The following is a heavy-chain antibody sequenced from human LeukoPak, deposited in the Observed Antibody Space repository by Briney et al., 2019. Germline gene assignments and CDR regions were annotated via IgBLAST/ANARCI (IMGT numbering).Heavy chain of an antibody. CDR2: IYHSGST. D-gene: IGHD3-16*01. CDR3: ARHETFYYYYGMDV. J-gene: IGHJ6*02. Sequence: SETLSLTCAVSGGSISSGGYSWSWIRQPPGKGLEWIGYIYHSGSTYYNPSLKSRVTISVDRSKNQFSLKLSSVTAADTAVYYCARHETFYYYYGMDVWGQGTTVTVSS. V-gene: IGHV4-30-2*01. CDR1: GGSISSGGYS.